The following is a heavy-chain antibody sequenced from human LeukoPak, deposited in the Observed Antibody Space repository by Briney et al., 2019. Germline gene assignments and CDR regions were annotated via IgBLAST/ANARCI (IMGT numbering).Heavy chain of an antibody. CDR3: VKDPESVARGVFGY. D-gene: IGHD3-10*01. Sequence: PGGSLRLSCSASGFSFSTYAMHWVRQAPGKGLEFVSGISSNGGSTYYGDSVKGRFTISRDNSKNTLYVQMTSLRAEDTAVYYCVKDPESVARGVFGYWGQGTLVTVSS. CDR2: ISSNGGST. J-gene: IGHJ4*02. V-gene: IGHV3-64*05. CDR1: GFSFSTYA.